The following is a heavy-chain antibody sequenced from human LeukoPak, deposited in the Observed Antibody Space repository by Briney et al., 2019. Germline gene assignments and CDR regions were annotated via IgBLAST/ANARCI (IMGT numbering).Heavy chain of an antibody. V-gene: IGHV4-61*02. J-gene: IGHJ6*02. CDR1: GGSISSGSYY. D-gene: IGHD6-19*01. CDR2: IYTSGST. Sequence: PSETLSLTCTVSGGSISSGSYYWSWIRQPAGKGLEWIGRIYTSGSTNYNPSLKSRVTISVDTSKNQFSLKLSSVTAADTAVYYCARGVRIAVAGTDYYYGMDVWGQGTTVTVSS. CDR3: ARGVRIAVAGTDYYYGMDV.